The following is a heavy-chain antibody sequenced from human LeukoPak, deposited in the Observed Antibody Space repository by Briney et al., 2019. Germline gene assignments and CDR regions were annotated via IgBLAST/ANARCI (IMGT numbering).Heavy chain of an antibody. CDR1: ESTFSSYW. CDR2: IKQDGSEK. CDR3: ARYCGGDCYGMDV. J-gene: IGHJ6*02. D-gene: IGHD2-21*01. Sequence: GGSLRLSCVASESTFSSYWMSWVRQAPGKGLNWVANIKQDGSEKHYVDSVKGRFTISRDNAKNSLYLQMNSLRAEDTAVYYCARYCGGDCYGMDVWGQGTTVTVSS. V-gene: IGHV3-7*01.